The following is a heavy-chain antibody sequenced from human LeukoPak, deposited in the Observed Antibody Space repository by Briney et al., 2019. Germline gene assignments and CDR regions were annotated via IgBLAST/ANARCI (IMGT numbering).Heavy chain of an antibody. V-gene: IGHV3-21*01. CDR1: GFTFSSYS. D-gene: IGHD6-13*01. CDR3: ARPSTQLVPDY. CDR2: ISSSSSYI. J-gene: IGHJ4*02. Sequence: KAGGSLRLSCAASGFTFSSYSMNWVRQAPGKGLEWVSSISSSSSYIYYADSVKGRFTISRDNAKSSLYLQMNSLRAEDTAVYYCARPSTQLVPDYWGQGTLVTVSS.